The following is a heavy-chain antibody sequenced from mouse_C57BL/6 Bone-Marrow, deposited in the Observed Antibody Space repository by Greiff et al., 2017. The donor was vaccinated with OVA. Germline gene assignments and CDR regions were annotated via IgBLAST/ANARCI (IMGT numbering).Heavy chain of an antibody. Sequence: VQLKESGAELVKPGASVKLSCTASGFNIKDYYMHWVKQRTEQGLEWIGRIDPEDGETKYAPKFQGKATITADTSSNTAYLQLSSLTSEDTAVYYCARNPSWDGYYEGFAYWGQGTLVTVSA. D-gene: IGHD2-3*01. J-gene: IGHJ3*01. CDR2: IDPEDGET. V-gene: IGHV14-2*01. CDR1: GFNIKDYY. CDR3: ARNPSWDGYYEGFAY.